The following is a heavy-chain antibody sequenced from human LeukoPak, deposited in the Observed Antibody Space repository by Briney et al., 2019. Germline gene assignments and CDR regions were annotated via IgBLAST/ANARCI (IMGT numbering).Heavy chain of an antibody. J-gene: IGHJ4*02. D-gene: IGHD2-21*02. CDR2: IYYSGST. Sequence: SETLSLTCTVSGGSISSYYWSWLRQPPGKGLEWIGYIYYSGSTNYNPSLKSRVTISVDTSKNQFSLKLSSVTAADTAVYYCARDPYCGGDCYSDWGQGTLVTVSS. CDR1: GGSISSYY. V-gene: IGHV4-59*01. CDR3: ARDPYCGGDCYSD.